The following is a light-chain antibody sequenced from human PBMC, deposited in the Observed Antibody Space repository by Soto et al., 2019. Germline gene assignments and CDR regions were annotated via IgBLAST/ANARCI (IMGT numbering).Light chain of an antibody. CDR1: SSNIGTNA. V-gene: IGLV1-44*01. CDR3: AVWDDSLNGWV. J-gene: IGLJ3*02. CDR2: SND. Sequence: QSVVTHPPSASGTPGQRVTISCSGSSSNIGTNAVNWCQQLPGTAPRLLIYSNDQRPPGVPDRFSGSKSGTSASLGISGLQSEDEADYFCAVWDDSLNGWVFGGGTKVTVL.